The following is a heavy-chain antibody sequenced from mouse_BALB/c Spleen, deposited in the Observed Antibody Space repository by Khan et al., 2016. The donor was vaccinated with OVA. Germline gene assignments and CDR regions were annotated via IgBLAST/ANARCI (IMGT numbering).Heavy chain of an antibody. CDR3: ARGAMTSHAMDS. CDR1: GYIFTNYW. D-gene: IGHD2-3*01. J-gene: IGHJ4*01. CDR2: IYPGTGNT. Sequence: QVQLKQSGAELVRPGASVKLSCKTSGYIFTNYWIHWVKQRSGQGLEWIARIYPGTGNTYSNEKFKGKATLTADKSSSTAYMQLSSLKSEDSAVYFGARGAMTSHAMDSWGQGTSVTVSS. V-gene: IGHV1-76*01.